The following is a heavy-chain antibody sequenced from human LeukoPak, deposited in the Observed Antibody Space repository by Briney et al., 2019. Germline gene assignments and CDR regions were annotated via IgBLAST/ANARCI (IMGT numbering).Heavy chain of an antibody. J-gene: IGHJ5*02. CDR3: ARVSCSSTSCYLPMNNWFDP. Sequence: LRLSCAASGFTFSSYTMNWVRQHPGKGLEWIGYIYYSGSTYYNPSLKSRVTISVDTSKNQFSLKLSSVTAADTAVYYCARVSCSSTSCYLPMNNWFDPWGQGTLVTVSS. D-gene: IGHD2-2*01. CDR1: GFTFSSYT. V-gene: IGHV4-31*02. CDR2: IYYSGST.